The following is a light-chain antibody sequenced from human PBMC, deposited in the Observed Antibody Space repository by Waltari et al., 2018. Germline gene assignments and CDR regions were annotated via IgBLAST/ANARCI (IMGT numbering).Light chain of an antibody. CDR2: STC. CDR1: TSSIGSNY. V-gene: IGLV1-44*01. CDR3: AAWDDSLKGVL. Sequence: SVLTQPPSASGTPGQRVTISCSGGTSSIGSNYVNWYQQLPGAAPPLPIYSTCQRPSVVPDRLSGSKSDTSASLAISGLQSEDEADYDCAAWDDSLKGVLFGGGTKLTVL. J-gene: IGLJ2*01.